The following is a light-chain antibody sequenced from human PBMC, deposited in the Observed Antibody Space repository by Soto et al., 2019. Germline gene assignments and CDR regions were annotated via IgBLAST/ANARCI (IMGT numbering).Light chain of an antibody. CDR3: QQYNGWPWT. J-gene: IGKJ1*01. Sequence: EIVLTQSSATLSVSPGETVSLSCRASQSVSNKLAWFQQKPGQAPRLLMSATSTRATDIPARFSGSGSGTEFTLTITGLQSEDFAVYYCQQYNGWPWTFGLGTKVDIK. V-gene: IGKV3-15*01. CDR1: QSVSNK. CDR2: ATS.